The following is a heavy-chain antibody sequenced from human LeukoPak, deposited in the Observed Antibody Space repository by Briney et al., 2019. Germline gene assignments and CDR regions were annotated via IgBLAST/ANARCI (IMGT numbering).Heavy chain of an antibody. J-gene: IGHJ5*02. CDR2: INPNSGFT. V-gene: IGHV1-2*02. CDR3: ARGSLTSEAAGWFDP. CDR1: GYPFTGYY. D-gene: IGHD6-19*01. Sequence: ASVKVSCKASGYPFTGYYLHWVRQAPGQGLEWMGWINPNSGFTNYAQKFQGRVTMTRDTSISTAYMELSRLRSDDTAVYYCARGSLTSEAAGWFDPWGQGTLVSVSS.